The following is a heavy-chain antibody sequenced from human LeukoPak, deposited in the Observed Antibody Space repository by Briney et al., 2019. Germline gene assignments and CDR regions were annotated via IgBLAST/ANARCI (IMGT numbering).Heavy chain of an antibody. V-gene: IGHV6-1*01. CDR2: TYYRSRWYN. CDR3: ARVSGSYPGVGNWFDT. J-gene: IGHJ5*02. CDR1: VDSVSSNSAA. Sequence: SQTLSLTCAISVDSVSSNSAAWNWIRQSPSRGLEWLGMTYYRSRWYNDYAVSVKSRITINPKTSKTPFSLPLNSVTPEDTAVYNCARVSGSYPGVGNWFDTWGPGTLVTVSS. D-gene: IGHD1-26*01.